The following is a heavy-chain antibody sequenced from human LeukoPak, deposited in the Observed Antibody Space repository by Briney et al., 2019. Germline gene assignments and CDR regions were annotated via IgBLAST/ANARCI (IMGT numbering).Heavy chain of an antibody. Sequence: GESLKISCKGSGYSFTSYWIGWVRQMPGKGLEWMGIIYPGDSDTRYSPSFQAQVTISADKSISTAYLQWSSLKASDTAMYYCARHQGRYGDYAEVWFDPWGQGTLVTVSS. V-gene: IGHV5-51*01. D-gene: IGHD4-17*01. CDR2: IYPGDSDT. J-gene: IGHJ5*02. CDR3: ARHQGRYGDYAEVWFDP. CDR1: GYSFTSYW.